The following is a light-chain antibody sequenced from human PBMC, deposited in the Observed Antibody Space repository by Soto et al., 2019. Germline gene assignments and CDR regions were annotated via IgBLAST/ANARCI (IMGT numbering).Light chain of an antibody. V-gene: IGKV1-9*01. J-gene: IGKJ1*01. CDR2: AAS. CDR3: QQLNTYPRT. CDR1: QGISTY. Sequence: DIQLTQSPSFLSASVRDRVTITCRASQGISTYLAWYQQKPGKAPTLLIYAASTLQSGVPSRFSGSGSGTEFTLTISSLQPEDFTTSYCQQLNTYPRTFGQGTKVEIK.